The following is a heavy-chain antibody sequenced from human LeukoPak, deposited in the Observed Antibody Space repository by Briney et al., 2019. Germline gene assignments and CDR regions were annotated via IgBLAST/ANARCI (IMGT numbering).Heavy chain of an antibody. Sequence: SENLSLTCAVYGGSFSNYHWSWIRQPPGQGLEWIGEINHSGSTNYNPSLKSRVTISVDTSKNQFSLKLTSVTAADTAVYYCARRGGFGGSSISCYKHWGQGTLVTVSS. V-gene: IGHV4-34*01. D-gene: IGHD2-2*01. CDR3: ARRGGFGGSSISCYKH. CDR2: INHSGST. J-gene: IGHJ4*02. CDR1: GGSFSNYH.